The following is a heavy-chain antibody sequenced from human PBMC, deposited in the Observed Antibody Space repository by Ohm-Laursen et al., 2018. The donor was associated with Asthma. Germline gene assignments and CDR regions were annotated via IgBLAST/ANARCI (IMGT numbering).Heavy chain of an antibody. CDR2: MNPNSGNT. CDR1: GYTFTSYD. V-gene: IGHV1-8*01. Sequence: ASVKVSCKASGYTFTSYDINWVRQATGQGLEWMGWMNPNSGNTGYAQKFQGRVTMTRNISISTAYMELSSLRSEDTAVYYCARQYYDILTGYYKSYYYYGMDVWGQGTTVTVSS. D-gene: IGHD3-9*01. CDR3: ARQYYDILTGYYKSYYYYGMDV. J-gene: IGHJ6*02.